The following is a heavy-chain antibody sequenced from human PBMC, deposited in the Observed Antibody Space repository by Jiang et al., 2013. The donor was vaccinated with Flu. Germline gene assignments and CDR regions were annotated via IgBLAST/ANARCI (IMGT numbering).Heavy chain of an antibody. CDR3: ARESSTDWNYNY. Sequence: VQLVESGAEVKKPGASVKVSCKTSGYTFTGYYMHWVRQAAGQGLEWMGRIDPNTGGTDYAQNFQGRVTMTRDTAITTAYMELSGLRSDDTAIYYCARESSTDWNYNYWGQGTLVTVSS. J-gene: IGHJ4*02. CDR2: IDPNTGGT. D-gene: IGHD1-7*01. V-gene: IGHV1-2*06. CDR1: GYTFTGYY.